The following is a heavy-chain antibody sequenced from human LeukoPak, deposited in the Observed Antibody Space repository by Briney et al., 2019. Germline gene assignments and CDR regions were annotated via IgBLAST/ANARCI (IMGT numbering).Heavy chain of an antibody. Sequence: GGSLRLSCAASGFSFSTYSMNWVRQAPGKGLEWVSYISRSSSAIYYADSVKGRFTISRDNAKNSLYLQMNSLRAEDTAVYCCARCRVPTAIPSCDAMDVWGQGTTVTVSS. V-gene: IGHV3-48*01. CDR1: GFSFSTYS. CDR3: ARCRVPTAIPSCDAMDV. J-gene: IGHJ6*02. CDR2: ISRSSSAI. D-gene: IGHD2-2*02.